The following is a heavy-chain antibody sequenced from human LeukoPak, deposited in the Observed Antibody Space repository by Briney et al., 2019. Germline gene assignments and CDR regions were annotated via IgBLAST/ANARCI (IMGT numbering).Heavy chain of an antibody. CDR3: ATHYGSGSYQETNYFDY. D-gene: IGHD3-10*01. V-gene: IGHV3-23*01. CDR2: ISGSGSST. J-gene: IGHJ4*02. Sequence: GGSLRLSCAASGFTFSSYSINWVRQAPGKGLEWVSAISGSGSSTYYADSVKGRFTISRDNSKNTLYLQMKSLRAEDTAVYYCATHYGSGSYQETNYFDYWGQGTLVTVSS. CDR1: GFTFSSYS.